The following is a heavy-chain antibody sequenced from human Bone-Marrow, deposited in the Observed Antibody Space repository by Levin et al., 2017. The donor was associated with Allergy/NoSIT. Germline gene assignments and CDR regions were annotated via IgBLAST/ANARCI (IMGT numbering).Heavy chain of an antibody. J-gene: IGHJ5*02. CDR1: GYSFTAFY. CDR3: AREVESPDWFDP. Sequence: ASVKVSCKASGYSFTAFYVNWVRQAPGQGLEWMGRVDPVSGATNYAQKLQGRVTMTRDTSTSTAYMDLRRLTSDDTALYYCAREVESPDWFDPWGPGTLVTVSS. V-gene: IGHV1-2*06. CDR2: VDPVSGAT.